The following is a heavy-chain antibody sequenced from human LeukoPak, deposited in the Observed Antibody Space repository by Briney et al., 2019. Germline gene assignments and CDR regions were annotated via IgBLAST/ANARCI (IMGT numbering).Heavy chain of an antibody. CDR3: ARGLNDSWTGENY. J-gene: IGHJ4*02. V-gene: IGHV4-39*07. Sequence: SETLSLTCTVSGGSISSSSYYWGWIRQPPGKGLEWIGSIYYSGSTYYNPSLKSRVTISVDTSKNQFSLKVRYVTAADTAVYYCARGLNDSWTGENYWGQGTLVTVSS. CDR2: IYYSGST. CDR1: GGSISSSSYY. D-gene: IGHD3-3*01.